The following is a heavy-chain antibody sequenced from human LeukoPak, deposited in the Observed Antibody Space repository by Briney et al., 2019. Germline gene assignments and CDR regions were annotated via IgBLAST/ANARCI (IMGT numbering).Heavy chain of an antibody. CDR2: ISSSSSYI. J-gene: IGHJ4*02. CDR1: GFTFSSYS. D-gene: IGHD3-22*01. Sequence: SGGSLRLSCAASGFTFSSYSMNWVRQAPGKGLEWVSSISSSSSYIYYADSVKGRFTISRDNAKNSLYLQMNSLRAEDTAVYYCARDFTYYYDTYYYFDYWGQGTLVTVSS. CDR3: ARDFTYYYDTYYYFDY. V-gene: IGHV3-21*01.